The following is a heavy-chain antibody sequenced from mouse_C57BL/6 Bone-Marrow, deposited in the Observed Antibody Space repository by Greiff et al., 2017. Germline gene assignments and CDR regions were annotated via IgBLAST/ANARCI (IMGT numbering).Heavy chain of an antibody. J-gene: IGHJ2*01. CDR1: GYTFTDYY. V-gene: IGHV1-76*01. CDR3: AREGSSPYYFDY. D-gene: IGHD1-1*01. CDR2: IYPGSGNT. Sequence: VQLQQSGAELVRPGASVKLSCKASGYTFTDYYINWVKQRPGQGLEWIARIYPGSGNTYYNEKFKGKATLTAEKSSSTAYMQLSSLTSEDSAVYCCAREGSSPYYFDYWGQGTTLTVSS.